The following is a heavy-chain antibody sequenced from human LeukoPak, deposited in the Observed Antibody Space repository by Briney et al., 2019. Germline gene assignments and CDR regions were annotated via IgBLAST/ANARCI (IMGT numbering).Heavy chain of an antibody. V-gene: IGHV3-30-3*01. D-gene: IGHD6-19*01. CDR3: ARDLGDWSSGWLYYFDY. CDR2: ISYDGSNK. CDR1: GFTFSSYA. Sequence: GGSLRLSCAPSGFTFSSYAMHWVRQAPGKGLEWVAVISYDGSNKYYADSVKGRFTISRDNSKNTLYLQMNSLRAEDTAVYYCARDLGDWSSGWLYYFDYWGQGTLVTVSS. J-gene: IGHJ4*02.